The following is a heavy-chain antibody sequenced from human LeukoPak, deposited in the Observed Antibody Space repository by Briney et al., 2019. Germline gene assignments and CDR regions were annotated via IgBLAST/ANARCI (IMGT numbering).Heavy chain of an antibody. CDR2: IYHSGST. CDR1: GYSISSGYY. Sequence: SETLSLTCTVSGYSISSGYYWGWIWQPPGKGLEWIGSIYHSGSTFYNPSLKSRVTISVDTSKNQFSLKLSSVTAADTAVYYCARDSPSYGGNSDYFDYWGQGTLVTVSS. J-gene: IGHJ4*02. V-gene: IGHV4-38-2*02. D-gene: IGHD4-23*01. CDR3: ARDSPSYGGNSDYFDY.